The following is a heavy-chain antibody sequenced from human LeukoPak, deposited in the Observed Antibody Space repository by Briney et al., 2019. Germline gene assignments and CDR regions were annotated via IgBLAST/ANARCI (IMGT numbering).Heavy chain of an antibody. CDR3: ARGGVVVAATSVLTPNWFDP. CDR2: INPSGGST. V-gene: IGHV1-46*01. D-gene: IGHD2-15*01. Sequence: ASVKVSCKASGYTFTSYYMHWVRQAPGQGLEWMGIINPSGGSTSDAQKFQGRVTMTRDTSTSTVYMELSSLRSEDTAVYYCARGGVVVAATSVLTPNWFDPWGQGTLVTVSS. CDR1: GYTFTSYY. J-gene: IGHJ5*02.